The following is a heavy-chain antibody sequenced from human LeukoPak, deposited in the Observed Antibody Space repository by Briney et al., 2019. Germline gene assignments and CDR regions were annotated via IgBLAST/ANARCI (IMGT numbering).Heavy chain of an antibody. CDR3: TRGAGWLIDY. D-gene: IGHD3-16*01. J-gene: IGHJ4*02. Sequence: SQTLSLTCTVSGGSISSYYWSWIRQPPGKGLEWIGYFHNSGTSTYNPSLKSRVTISADTSKNQFSLKLNSLTTADTAVYYCTRGAGWLIDYWGQGILVTVSS. CDR2: FHNSGTS. CDR1: GGSISSYY. V-gene: IGHV4-59*01.